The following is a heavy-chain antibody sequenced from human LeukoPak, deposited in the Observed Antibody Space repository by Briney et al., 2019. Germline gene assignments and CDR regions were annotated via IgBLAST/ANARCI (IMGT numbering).Heavy chain of an antibody. CDR1: GGSISSYY. Sequence: SETLSLTCAVSGGSISSYYWSWVRQPPGKGLEWSGYIYYSGSANYNPSLKSRVTISVDTSKNQFSLKLSSVTAADTAVYYCARDRGDYGDYVGYYYYGMDVWGQGTTVTVSS. V-gene: IGHV4-59*01. J-gene: IGHJ6*02. D-gene: IGHD4-17*01. CDR2: IYYSGSA. CDR3: ARDRGDYGDYVGYYYYGMDV.